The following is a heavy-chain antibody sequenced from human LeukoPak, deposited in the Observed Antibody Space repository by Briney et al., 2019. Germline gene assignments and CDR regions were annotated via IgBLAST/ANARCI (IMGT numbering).Heavy chain of an antibody. J-gene: IGHJ4*02. V-gene: IGHV1-69*13. D-gene: IGHD1-7*01. Sequence: GASVKVSCKASGGTFSSYAISWVRQAPGQGLEWMGGIIPIFGTANYAQKFQGRVTITADESTSTAYMELSSLRSEDTAVYYCARAGELELRDGYFDYWGREPWSPSPQ. CDR1: GGTFSSYA. CDR2: IIPIFGTA. CDR3: ARAGELELRDGYFDY.